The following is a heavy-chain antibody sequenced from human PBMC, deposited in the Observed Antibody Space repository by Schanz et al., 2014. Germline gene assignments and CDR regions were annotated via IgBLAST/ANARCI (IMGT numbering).Heavy chain of an antibody. CDR2: IWSDGSGK. CDR3: ARDLEGYDGGGGGFDP. D-gene: IGHD2-21*01. J-gene: IGHJ5*02. Sequence: QVQLVESGGGVVQPGGSLRLSCAASGFIFSNYGMHWVRQAPGKGLEWVAVIWSDGSGKYYADSVKGRFTISRDSPKNTLYLQMNSLRAEDTAVYYCARDLEGYDGGGGGFDPWGQGTLVTDSS. V-gene: IGHV3-33*01. CDR1: GFIFSNYG.